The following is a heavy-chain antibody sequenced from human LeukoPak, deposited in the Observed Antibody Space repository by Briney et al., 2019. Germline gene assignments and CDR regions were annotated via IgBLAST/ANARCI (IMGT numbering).Heavy chain of an antibody. J-gene: IGHJ4*02. CDR3: ATENRGSYDY. CDR2: VNGDGDST. Sequence: GGSLRLSCAASGFTFSSYWMHWVRRAPGKGLVWVSRVNGDGDSTSYADSVKGRFTISRDNAKNTLYLQMNSLRAEDTAVYYCATENRGSYDYWGQGTLVTVSS. V-gene: IGHV3-74*01. D-gene: IGHD2-15*01. CDR1: GFTFSSYW.